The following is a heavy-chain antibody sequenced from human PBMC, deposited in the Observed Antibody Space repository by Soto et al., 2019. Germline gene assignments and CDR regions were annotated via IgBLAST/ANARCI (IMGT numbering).Heavy chain of an antibody. CDR3: ARTRAVVAATELGDDY. CDR1: GGTFSSYT. Sequence: ASVKVSCKASGGTFSSYTISWVRQAPGQGLEWMGWISAYNGNTNYAQKLQGRVTMTTDTSTSTAYMELRSLRSDDTAVYYCARTRAVVAATELGDDYWGQGTLVTVSS. CDR2: ISAYNGNT. V-gene: IGHV1-18*01. J-gene: IGHJ4*02. D-gene: IGHD2-15*01.